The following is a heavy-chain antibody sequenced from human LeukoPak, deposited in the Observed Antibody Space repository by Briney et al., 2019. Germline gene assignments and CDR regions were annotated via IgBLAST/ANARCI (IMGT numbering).Heavy chain of an antibody. V-gene: IGHV4-31*03. CDR2: IYYSGST. D-gene: IGHD1-20*01. Sequence: SETRSLTCTVSGGSISSGGYYWGWIRQHPGKGLEWIVYIYYSGSTYYNPSLKSRVTISVDTSKNQFSMKLSSVTAADTAVYYCARVLYNWNDGYPYYFDYWGQGTLVTVSS. J-gene: IGHJ4*02. CDR3: ARVLYNWNDGYPYYFDY. CDR1: GGSISSGGYY.